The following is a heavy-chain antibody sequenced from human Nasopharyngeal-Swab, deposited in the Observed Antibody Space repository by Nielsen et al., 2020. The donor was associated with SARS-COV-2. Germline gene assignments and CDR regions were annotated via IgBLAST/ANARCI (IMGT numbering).Heavy chain of an antibody. J-gene: IGHJ3*02. V-gene: IGHV4-59*01. CDR3: ATSINYNQDAFDI. D-gene: IGHD5-24*01. CDR1: GGYISFSY. CDR2: IYYAGGT. Sequence: SETLSLTCTVSGGYISFSYWSWIRQPPGKGLEWIGYIYYAGGTSYNPSLKSRVSISADTSENQFSLTLSSVTAVDTAVYYCATSINYNQDAFDIWGVGTMVTVSS.